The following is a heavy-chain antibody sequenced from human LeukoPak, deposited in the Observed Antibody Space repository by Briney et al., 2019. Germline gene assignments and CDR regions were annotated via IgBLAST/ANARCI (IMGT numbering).Heavy chain of an antibody. Sequence: SQTLSLTCTVSGGSISSGSYYWSWIRQPAGKGLEWIGRIYTSGSTNYNPSLKSRVTISVDTSKNQFSLKLSSVTAADTAVYYCARDNPLTHGYTRPFDIWGQGTMVTVSS. D-gene: IGHD6-13*01. CDR3: ARDNPLTHGYTRPFDI. V-gene: IGHV4-61*02. CDR2: IYTSGST. J-gene: IGHJ3*02. CDR1: GGSISSGSYY.